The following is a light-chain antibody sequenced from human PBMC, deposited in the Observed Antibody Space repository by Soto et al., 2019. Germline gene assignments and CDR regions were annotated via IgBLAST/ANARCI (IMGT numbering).Light chain of an antibody. CDR3: SSTAGNNNLV. CDR1: SADVGGYNY. CDR2: EVS. V-gene: IGLV2-8*01. J-gene: IGLJ3*02. Sequence: QSALTQPASVSGSRGQSITISCTGSSADVGGYNYVSWYQQYPGKAPKLIIYEVSKRPSGVPDRFSGSKSGNTASLTVSGLQAEDEAVYYCSSTAGNNNLVFGGGTKVTVL.